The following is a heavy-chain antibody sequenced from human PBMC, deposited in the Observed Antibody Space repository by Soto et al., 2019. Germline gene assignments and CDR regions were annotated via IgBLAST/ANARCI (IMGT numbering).Heavy chain of an antibody. J-gene: IGHJ6*02. V-gene: IGHV3-23*01. CDR3: ARASIAARPAHYGMDV. CDR1: GFTFSSYA. CDR2: ISGSGGST. D-gene: IGHD6-6*01. Sequence: GGSLRLSCAASGFTFSSYAMSWVRQAPGKGLEWVSAISGSGGSTYYAASVKGRFTISRDNSKNTLYLQMNSLRAEDTAVYYCARASIAARPAHYGMDVWGQRTTVTVSS.